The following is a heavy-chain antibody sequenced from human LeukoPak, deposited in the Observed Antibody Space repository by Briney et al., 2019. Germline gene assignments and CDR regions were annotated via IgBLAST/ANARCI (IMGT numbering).Heavy chain of an antibody. CDR3: ARGYYDFWSGYYYLDYYYYMDV. J-gene: IGHJ6*03. V-gene: IGHV3-7*04. D-gene: IGHD3-3*01. Sequence: GGSLRLSCAASGFTFSSYWMSWGRQAPGKGLEWVANIKQDGSEKYYVDSVKGRFTISRDNAKNSLYLQMNSLRAEDTAVYYCARGYYDFWSGYYYLDYYYYMDVWGKGTTVTVSS. CDR2: IKQDGSEK. CDR1: GFTFSSYW.